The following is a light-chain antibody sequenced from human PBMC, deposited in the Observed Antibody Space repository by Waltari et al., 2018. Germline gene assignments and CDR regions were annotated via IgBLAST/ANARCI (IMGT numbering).Light chain of an antibody. V-gene: IGLV1-51*02. J-gene: IGLJ2*01. CDR2: ETE. CDR1: TSNIGNNY. Sequence: QSVLTQPPSVSAAPGQKVTISCSGSTSNIGNNYVYWYQQLPGPAPKVFIYETEKRPSGIPDRFSGPKSGTSASLGITGLQTGDEAAYYCGTWDNNLSALVFGGGTKLTVL. CDR3: GTWDNNLSALV.